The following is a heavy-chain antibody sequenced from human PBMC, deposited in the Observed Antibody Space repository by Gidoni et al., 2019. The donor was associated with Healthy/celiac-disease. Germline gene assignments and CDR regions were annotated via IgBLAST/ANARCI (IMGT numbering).Heavy chain of an antibody. CDR2: IYPGDSDT. J-gene: IGHJ2*01. CDR1: GYSFTSYW. Sequence: EVQLVQSGAEVKKPGESLKISCKGSGYSFTSYWIGWVRQMPGKGLEWMVIIYPGDSDTRYSPSFQGQVTISADKSISTAYLQWSSLKASDTAMYYCARHPYYYDSSGYSLEWYFDLWGRGTLVTVSS. CDR3: ARHPYYYDSSGYSLEWYFDL. D-gene: IGHD3-22*01. V-gene: IGHV5-51*01.